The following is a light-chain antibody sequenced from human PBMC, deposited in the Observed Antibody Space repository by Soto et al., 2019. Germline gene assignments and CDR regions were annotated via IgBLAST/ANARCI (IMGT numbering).Light chain of an antibody. J-gene: IGKJ2*01. CDR3: QQYGPSPYT. CDR1: DSVTSSC. Sequence: EIVLTQSPGTLSLSPGERATLSCRASDSVTSSCLAWYQQKPGQAPRVLIYGASNRATGIPDRFSGSGYGTDFTLTISRVEPEDFAVYYCQQYGPSPYTFGHGTKLEIK. V-gene: IGKV3-20*01. CDR2: GAS.